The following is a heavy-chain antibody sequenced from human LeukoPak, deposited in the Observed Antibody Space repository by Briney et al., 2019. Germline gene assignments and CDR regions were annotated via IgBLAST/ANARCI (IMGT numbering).Heavy chain of an antibody. CDR2: INRSGRA. CDR1: GGSFSGDY. D-gene: IGHD3-3*01. Sequence: SETLSLTCAVYGGSFSGDYWSRIRQPPGKGLEWIGDINRSGRAVYNTSLKSRVIISVDTSKNQFSLKVNSVTAADTAVYYRARHKIVITMLGVHRWFDPWGQGTLVAVSS. V-gene: IGHV4-34*01. J-gene: IGHJ5*02. CDR3: ARHKIVITMLGVHRWFDP.